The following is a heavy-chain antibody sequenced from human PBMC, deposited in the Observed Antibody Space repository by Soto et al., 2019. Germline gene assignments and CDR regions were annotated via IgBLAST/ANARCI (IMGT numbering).Heavy chain of an antibody. J-gene: IGHJ6*02. CDR1: GFTFSNFA. D-gene: IGHD5-18*01. V-gene: IGHV3-30-3*01. Sequence: TGGSLRLSCAASGFTFSNFAMHWVRQAPGKGLEWVAVMSYDGGNKKYADSVKGRFTISRDNSKNTLYLEMNSLRAEDTAVYYCARTRLPNSYGPIAYGLDVWGQGTTVTVSS. CDR3: ARTRLPNSYGPIAYGLDV. CDR2: MSYDGGNK.